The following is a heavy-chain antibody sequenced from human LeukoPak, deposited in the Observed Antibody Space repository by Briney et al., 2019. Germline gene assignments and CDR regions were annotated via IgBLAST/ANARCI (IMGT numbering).Heavy chain of an antibody. Sequence: SETLSLTCTVSGGSISSYYWSWIRQPPGKGLEWIGYIYYSGDSNYNPSLKSRVTMSLDTSKNQLSLRLSSVTAADTAVYYCARHPFATPFDYWGRGTLVTVSS. CDR2: IYYSGDS. V-gene: IGHV4-59*08. J-gene: IGHJ4*02. CDR3: ARHPFATPFDY. D-gene: IGHD2-15*01. CDR1: GGSISSYY.